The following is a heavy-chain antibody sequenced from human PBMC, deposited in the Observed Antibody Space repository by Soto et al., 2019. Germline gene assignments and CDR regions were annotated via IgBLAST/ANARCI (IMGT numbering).Heavy chain of an antibody. V-gene: IGHV1-46*01. CDR3: TTELIHPRNIVVVVAATLVNGMDV. CDR2: INPSAGST. D-gene: IGHD2-15*01. CDR1: GYTFTNYY. J-gene: IGHJ6*02. Sequence: ASVKVSCKASGYTFTNYYIHWVRQAPGQGLEWMGIINPSAGSTSYAQKFQGRVTMTRDTSTSTVYMQMNSLKTEDTAVYYCTTELIHPRNIVVVVAATLVNGMDVWGQGTTVTVSS.